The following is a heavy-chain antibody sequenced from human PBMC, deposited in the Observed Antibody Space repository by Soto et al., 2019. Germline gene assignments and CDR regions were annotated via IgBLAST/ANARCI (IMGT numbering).Heavy chain of an antibody. CDR3: ASDGTYYYDSSGYYHDYYYCGMDV. J-gene: IGHJ6*02. Sequence: GGSLRLSCAASGFTFSSYGMHWVRQAPGKGLEWVAGIWYDGSNKYYADSVKGRFTISRDNSKNTLYLQMNSLRAEDTAVYYCASDGTYYYDSSGYYHDYYYCGMDVWGQGTTVTVSS. CDR1: GFTFSSYG. V-gene: IGHV3-33*01. CDR2: IWYDGSNK. D-gene: IGHD3-22*01.